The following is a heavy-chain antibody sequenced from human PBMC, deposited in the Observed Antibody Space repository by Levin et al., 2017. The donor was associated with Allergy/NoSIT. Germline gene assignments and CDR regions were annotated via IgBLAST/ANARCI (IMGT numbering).Heavy chain of an antibody. CDR3: ARRSGSAPWYYFDH. J-gene: IGHJ4*02. D-gene: IGHD1-26*01. CDR2: VYYDGNA. CDR1: GDSVSSSYYF. Sequence: SETLSLTCSVSGDSVSSSYYFWGWIRQPPGKGLEWIGTVYYDGNAYYNPSLKSRVSISVDTSKNQFSLRLSSVTAADTAVYYCARRSGSAPWYYFDHWGQGTQVTVSS. V-gene: IGHV4-39*01.